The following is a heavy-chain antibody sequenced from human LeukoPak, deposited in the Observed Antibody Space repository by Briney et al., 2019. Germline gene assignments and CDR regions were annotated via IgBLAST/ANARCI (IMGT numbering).Heavy chain of an antibody. V-gene: IGHV3-21*01. CDR3: ARGIYSSSSAVDY. CDR2: ISSSSSYI. Sequence: GGSLRLSCAASGFTFSSYAMNWVRQAPGKGLEWVSSISSSSSYIYYADLVKGRFTISRDNAKNSLYLQMNSLRAEDTAVYYCARGIYSSSSAVDYWGQGTLVTVSS. J-gene: IGHJ4*02. CDR1: GFTFSSYA. D-gene: IGHD6-6*01.